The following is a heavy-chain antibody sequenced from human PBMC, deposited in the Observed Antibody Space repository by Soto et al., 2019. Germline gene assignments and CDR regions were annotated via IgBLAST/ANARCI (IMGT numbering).Heavy chain of an antibody. Sequence: SQTLSLTCAVYGGYFSGYSWSWTRQSPGKGLEWIGEIDQSGSTNSNPSLKSRVTISVDASKKQFSLKLKSVTAADPAVYYCARNDYGDYPPVYWGQGTLVTVSS. CDR3: ARNDYGDYPPVY. D-gene: IGHD4-17*01. J-gene: IGHJ1*01. CDR2: IDQSGST. V-gene: IGHV4-34*01. CDR1: GGYFSGYS.